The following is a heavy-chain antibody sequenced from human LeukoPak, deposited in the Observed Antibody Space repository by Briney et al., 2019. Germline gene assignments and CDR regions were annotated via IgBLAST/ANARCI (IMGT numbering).Heavy chain of an antibody. CDR2: ISYDGSNK. V-gene: IGHV3-30*18. CDR3: AKEGYYGSGSEYYYYYGMDV. CDR1: GFTFSSYG. J-gene: IGHJ6*04. D-gene: IGHD3-10*01. Sequence: GRSLRLSCAASGFTFSSYGMHWVRQAPGKGLEWVAVISYDGSNKYYADSVKGRFTIPRDDSKNTLYLQMNSLRAEDTAVYYCAKEGYYGSGSEYYYYYGMDVWGKGTTVTVSS.